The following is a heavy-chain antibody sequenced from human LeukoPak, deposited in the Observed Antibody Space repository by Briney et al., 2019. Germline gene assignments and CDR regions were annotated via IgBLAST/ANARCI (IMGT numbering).Heavy chain of an antibody. CDR3: ARNYRPSYYNYMDV. J-gene: IGHJ6*03. V-gene: IGHV4-59*01. Sequence: SETLSLTCTVSGGSISSYYWSWIRQPPGKGLEWIGYIYYSGSTNYNPSLKSRVTISVDTSKNQFSLKLSSVTAADTAVYYCARNYRPSYYNYMDVWGKGTTVTVSS. CDR2: IYYSGST. D-gene: IGHD5-24*01. CDR1: GGSISSYY.